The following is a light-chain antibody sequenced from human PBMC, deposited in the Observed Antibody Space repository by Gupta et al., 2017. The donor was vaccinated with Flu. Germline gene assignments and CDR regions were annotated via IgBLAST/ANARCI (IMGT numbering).Light chain of an antibody. J-gene: IGLJ3*02. CDR1: TGDVATSYY. CDR2: GIS. V-gene: IGLV8-61*01. Sequence: TVTITCGGSTGDVATSYYVTWYQQTPGKAPSLIIYGISKRSSGVPDRFSGSNSGNTAALTITGVQADDESDYYCVLYTGSCIWVFGRGTKLTVL. CDR3: VLYTGSCIWV.